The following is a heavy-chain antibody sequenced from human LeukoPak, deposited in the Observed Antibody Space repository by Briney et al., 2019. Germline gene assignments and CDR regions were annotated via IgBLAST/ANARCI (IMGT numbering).Heavy chain of an antibody. CDR2: IKQDGSEK. CDR1: GLTLRDYE. V-gene: IGHV3-7*01. CDR3: ARGRWLVF. J-gene: IGHJ4*02. Sequence: GGSLRLSPAAPGLTLRDYEICSVRPAPGEGPGWVANIKQDGSEKYYVDSVKGRYTISRDNAKNSLYLQMNGLRAEDTAVYYCARGRWLVFRGQGTRVSVSS. D-gene: IGHD6-19*01.